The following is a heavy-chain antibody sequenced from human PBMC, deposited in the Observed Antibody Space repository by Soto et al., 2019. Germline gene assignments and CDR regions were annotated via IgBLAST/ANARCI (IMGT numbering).Heavy chain of an antibody. D-gene: IGHD2-2*01. Sequence: GVLRLSCAASGFTLSSYAMSWVRQAPGKGLEWVSAISGSGGSTYYADSVKGRFTISRDNSKNTLYLQMNSLRAEDTAVYYCAKDLSSDTSIAGSDAFDIWGQGTMVTVSS. CDR3: AKDLSSDTSIAGSDAFDI. J-gene: IGHJ3*02. V-gene: IGHV3-23*01. CDR1: GFTLSSYA. CDR2: ISGSGGST.